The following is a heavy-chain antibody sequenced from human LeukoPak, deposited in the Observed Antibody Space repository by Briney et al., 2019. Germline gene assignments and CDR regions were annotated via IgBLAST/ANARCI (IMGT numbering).Heavy chain of an antibody. CDR2: ISDGGSRT. CDR3: AKVQLGIGVDY. CDR1: GFSFSSYA. D-gene: IGHD7-27*01. J-gene: IGHJ4*02. V-gene: IGHV3-23*01. Sequence: GGSLRLSCAASGFSFSSYAVSWVRQAPGRGLEWVSGISDGGSRTYYADSVKGWFTISRDDSKNTLYLQMNSLRAEDTAVYYCAKVQLGIGVDYWGQGTLVTVSS.